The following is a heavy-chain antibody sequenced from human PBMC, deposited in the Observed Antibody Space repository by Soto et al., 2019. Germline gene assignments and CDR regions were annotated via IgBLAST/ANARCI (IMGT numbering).Heavy chain of an antibody. CDR1: GGSISSSSYY. V-gene: IGHV4-39*01. J-gene: IGHJ4*02. D-gene: IGHD4-17*01. CDR2: IYYSGST. Sequence: SETLSLTCTVSGGSISSSSYYWGWIRQPPGKGLEWIGSIYYSGSTYYNPSLKSRVTISVDTSKNQFSLKLSSVTAADTAVYYCARQTANYGDYGMHFDYWGQGTLVTVSS. CDR3: ARQTANYGDYGMHFDY.